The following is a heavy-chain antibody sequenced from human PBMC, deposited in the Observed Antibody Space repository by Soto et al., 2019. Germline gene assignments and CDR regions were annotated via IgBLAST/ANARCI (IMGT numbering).Heavy chain of an antibody. J-gene: IGHJ4*02. CDR1: GFTVSSNS. Sequence: GGSLRLSCAASGFTVSSNSMTWVRQAPGKGLEWVSLIYKDDSTSYADSVKGRFTISRDNSKNMLYLQMNSLRAEDTAVYYCARGPWNPYYFDYWGQGTLVTVSS. D-gene: IGHD1-1*01. V-gene: IGHV3-53*01. CDR2: IYKDDST. CDR3: ARGPWNPYYFDY.